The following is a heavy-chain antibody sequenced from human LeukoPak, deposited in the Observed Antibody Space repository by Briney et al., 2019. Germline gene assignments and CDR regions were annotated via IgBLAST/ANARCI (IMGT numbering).Heavy chain of an antibody. CDR1: GFSFSSYA. V-gene: IGHV3-30*04. D-gene: IGHD3-10*01. J-gene: IGHJ4*02. CDR3: ARERYSGSYSIAFDY. CDR2: ISYDGSNK. Sequence: GGSLRLSCAASGFSFSSYAMHWDRQAPGKGLEWVAVISYDGSNKYYADSVKGRFTISRDNSKNTLYLQMNSLRAEDTAVYYCARERYSGSYSIAFDYWGQGSLVTVSS.